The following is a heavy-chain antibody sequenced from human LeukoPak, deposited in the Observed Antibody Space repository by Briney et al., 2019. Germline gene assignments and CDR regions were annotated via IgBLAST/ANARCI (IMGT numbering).Heavy chain of an antibody. J-gene: IGHJ4*01. CDR2: ISSNGLST. CDR1: EFIFSDYE. CDR3: ARSTEGTTHFDY. V-gene: IGHV3-64*01. Sequence: GGSLRLSCATSEFIFSDYEMHWVRQTPGKGLEYVSGISSNGLSTFCAMSVKGRFTISRDNSKKNLYLQMGSLKTDDMAVYYCARSTEGTTHFDYWGHGILVTVSS. D-gene: IGHD1-26*01.